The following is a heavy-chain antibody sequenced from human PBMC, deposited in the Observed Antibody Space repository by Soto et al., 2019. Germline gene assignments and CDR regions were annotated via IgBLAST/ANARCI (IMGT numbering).Heavy chain of an antibody. CDR1: GYTFTGYY. V-gene: IGHV1-2*04. Sequence: ASVKVSCKASGYTFTGYYMHWVRQAPGQGLEWMGWINPNSGGTNYAQKFQGWVTMTRDTSISTAYMELSRLRSDDTAVYYCARSRETGALYYFDYWGQGTLVTVSS. J-gene: IGHJ4*02. CDR3: ARSRETGALYYFDY. CDR2: INPNSGGT. D-gene: IGHD7-27*01.